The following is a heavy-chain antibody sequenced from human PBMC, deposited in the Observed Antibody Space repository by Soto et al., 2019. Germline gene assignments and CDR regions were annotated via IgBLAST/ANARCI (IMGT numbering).Heavy chain of an antibody. CDR2: IIPIFGTA. Sequence: SVKVSCKASGGTFSSYAISWVRQAPRQGLEWMGGIIPIFGTANYAQKFQGRVTITADESTSTAYMELSSLRSEDTAVYYCADWGYGANYGMDVWGQGTTVTVSS. J-gene: IGHJ6*02. V-gene: IGHV1-69*13. CDR1: GGTFSSYA. D-gene: IGHD4-17*01. CDR3: ADWGYGANYGMDV.